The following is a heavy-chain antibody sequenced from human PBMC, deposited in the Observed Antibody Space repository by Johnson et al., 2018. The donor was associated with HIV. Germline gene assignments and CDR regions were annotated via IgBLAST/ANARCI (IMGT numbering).Heavy chain of an antibody. D-gene: IGHD1-26*01. Sequence: QVQLVESGGGVVQPGRSLRLSCAASGFTFSSYAMHWVRQAPGKGLEWVAVISYDGSNKYYADSVKGRFTISRDNSKNTLYLQMNSLRAEDTAVYYCAKDWSRTVGATLEPGAFDIWGQGTMVTVSS. V-gene: IGHV3-30-3*01. CDR2: ISYDGSNK. CDR1: GFTFSSYA. CDR3: AKDWSRTVGATLEPGAFDI. J-gene: IGHJ3*02.